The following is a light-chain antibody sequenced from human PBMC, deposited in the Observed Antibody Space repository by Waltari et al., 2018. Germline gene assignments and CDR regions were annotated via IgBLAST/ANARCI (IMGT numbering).Light chain of an antibody. CDR3: QQYSGTPLT. Sequence: DIVMTQSPDSLLVSLGERATINCKSSQTVLTSSNNKNYLAWYQQKPGQPPKLLIYWASTRESGVPDRFSGSGSGTDFTLTISSLQPDDVAVYYCQQYSGTPLTFGGGTKVAIK. CDR2: WAS. CDR1: QTVLTSSNNKNY. J-gene: IGKJ4*01. V-gene: IGKV4-1*01.